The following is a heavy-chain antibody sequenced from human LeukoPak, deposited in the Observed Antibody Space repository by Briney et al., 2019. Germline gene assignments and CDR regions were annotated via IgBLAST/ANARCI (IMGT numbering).Heavy chain of an antibody. CDR3: ARQVVVPAAVGWFDP. CDR2: INHSGYT. V-gene: IGHV4-34*01. D-gene: IGHD2-2*01. CDR1: GGSFGDFY. Sequence: SETLSLTCAVSGGSFGDFYWSWIRQPPGKGLEWIGEINHSGYTNYYPSLKSRVTISVDTSKNQFSLKLSSVTAADTAVYYCARQVVVPAAVGWFDPWGQGTLVTVSS. J-gene: IGHJ5*02.